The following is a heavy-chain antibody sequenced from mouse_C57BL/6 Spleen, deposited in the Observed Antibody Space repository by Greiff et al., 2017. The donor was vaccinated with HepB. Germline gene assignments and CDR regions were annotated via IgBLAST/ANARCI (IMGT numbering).Heavy chain of an antibody. CDR2: IDPSDSYT. CDR1: GYTFTSYW. J-gene: IGHJ3*01. CDR3: ARSVYGNPAWFAY. Sequence: VQLQQPGAELVMPGASVKLSCKASGYTFTSYWMHWVKQRPGQGLEWIGEIDPSDSYTNYNQKFKGKSTLTVDKSSSTAYMQLSSLTSEDSAVYYCARSVYGNPAWFAYWGQGTLVTVSA. D-gene: IGHD2-1*01. V-gene: IGHV1-69*01.